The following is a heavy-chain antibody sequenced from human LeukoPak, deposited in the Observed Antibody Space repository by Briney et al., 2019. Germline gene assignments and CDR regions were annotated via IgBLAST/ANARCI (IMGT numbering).Heavy chain of an antibody. D-gene: IGHD3-3*01. CDR2: IYTSGST. Sequence: SETLCLTCTVSGGSISSYYWSWIRQPAGKGLEWIGRIYTSGSTNYNPSLKSRVTMSVDTSKNQFSLKLSSVTAADTAVYYCARDSTIFGVVTFDYWGQGTLVTVSS. CDR1: GGSISSYY. V-gene: IGHV4-4*07. J-gene: IGHJ4*02. CDR3: ARDSTIFGVVTFDY.